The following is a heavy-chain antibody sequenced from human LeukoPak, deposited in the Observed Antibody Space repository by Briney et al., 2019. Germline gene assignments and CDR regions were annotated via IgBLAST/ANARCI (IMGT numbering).Heavy chain of an antibody. D-gene: IGHD6-13*01. CDR3: ARDPSSSSWYVVRWFDP. CDR1: LGSLSSSRYY. V-gene: IGHV4-39*07. J-gene: IGHJ5*02. Sequence: PETLSLTRTVSLGSLSSSRYYWGWIRHPPGKGPECIGRIYYSGSTYYNPSLKSRVTISVDTSKNQFSLKLSSVTAADTAVYYCARDPSSSSWYVVRWFDPWGQGTLVTVSS. CDR2: IYYSGST.